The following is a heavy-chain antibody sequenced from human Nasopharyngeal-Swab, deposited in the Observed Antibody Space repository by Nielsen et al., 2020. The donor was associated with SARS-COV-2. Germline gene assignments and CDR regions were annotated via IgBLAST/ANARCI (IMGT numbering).Heavy chain of an antibody. CDR2: ISYDGSNK. J-gene: IGHJ4*02. D-gene: IGHD2-21*02. Sequence: GESLNISCAASGFTFSSYGMHWVRQAPGKGLEWVAVISYDGSNKYYADSVKGRFTISRHNSKNTLYLQMNSLRAEDTAVYYCARGPPEAYCGGDCYSYFDYWGQGTLVTVSS. CDR3: ARGPPEAYCGGDCYSYFDY. V-gene: IGHV3-30*19. CDR1: GFTFSSYG.